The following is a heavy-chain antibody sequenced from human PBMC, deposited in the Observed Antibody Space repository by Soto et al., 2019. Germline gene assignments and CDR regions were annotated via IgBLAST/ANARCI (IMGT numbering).Heavy chain of an antibody. V-gene: IGHV4-30-2*01. J-gene: IGHJ3*02. CDR3: ARLPTMDHDAFAI. Sequence: SETLSLSCAVSGGSISSGGYSWSWIRQPPGKGLEWIGYIYHSGSTYYNPSLKSRVTISVDRSKNQFSLKLSSVTAADTAVYFCARLPTMDHDAFAIWGKGTMVTVS. CDR2: IYHSGST. D-gene: IGHD3-10*01. CDR1: GGSISSGGYS.